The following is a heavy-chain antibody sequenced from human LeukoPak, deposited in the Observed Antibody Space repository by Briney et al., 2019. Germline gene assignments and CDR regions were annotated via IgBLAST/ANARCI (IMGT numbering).Heavy chain of an antibody. V-gene: IGHV3-7*04. CDR2: IKQDGSEK. Sequence: PGGSLRLSCAASEFTFSSYWMSWVRQAPGKGLEWVANIKQDGSEKYYVDSMKGRFTISRDNAKNSLYLQMNSLRAEDTAVYYCARDSQGSGSYLGIYFDYWGQGTLVTVSS. CDR3: ARDSQGSGSYLGIYFDY. CDR1: EFTFSSYW. J-gene: IGHJ4*02. D-gene: IGHD3-10*01.